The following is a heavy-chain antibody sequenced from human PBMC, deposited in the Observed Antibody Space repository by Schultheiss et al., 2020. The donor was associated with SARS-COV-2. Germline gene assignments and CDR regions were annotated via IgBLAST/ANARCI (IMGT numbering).Heavy chain of an antibody. J-gene: IGHJ3*02. D-gene: IGHD1-1*01. CDR2: IYYSGST. CDR3: ARAVPTAGTPDAFDI. Sequence: SETLSLTCTVSGGSISSYYWSWIRQPPGKGLEWIGYIYYSGSTNYNPSLKSRVTISVDTSKNQFSLQLNSVTPEDTAVYYCARAVPTAGTPDAFDIWGQGTMVTVSS. V-gene: IGHV4-59*12. CDR1: GGSISSYY.